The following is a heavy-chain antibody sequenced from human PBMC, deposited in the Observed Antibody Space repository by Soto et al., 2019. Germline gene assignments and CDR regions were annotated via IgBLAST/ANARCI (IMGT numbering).Heavy chain of an antibody. V-gene: IGHV1-2*04. CDR1: GYTFTGYY. Sequence: ASVKVSCKASGYTFTGYYMHWVRQAPGQGLEWMGWINPNSGGTNYARKFQGWVTMTRDTSISTAYMELSRLRSDDTAVYYCARELVDIVVVPAAIYFDYWGQGTLVTVSP. J-gene: IGHJ4*02. CDR2: INPNSGGT. CDR3: ARELVDIVVVPAAIYFDY. D-gene: IGHD2-2*02.